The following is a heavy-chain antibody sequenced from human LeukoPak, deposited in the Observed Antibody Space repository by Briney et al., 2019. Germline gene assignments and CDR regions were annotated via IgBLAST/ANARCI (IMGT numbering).Heavy chain of an antibody. CDR1: GYTFTSND. D-gene: IGHD2-21*02. Sequence: ASVKVSCKASGYTFTSNDINWVRQATGQGLEWMGWMNPNSGNTGYAQKFQGRVAMTRNTSMSTAYMELSSLRSEDTAVYYCARSCGGDCYPSAYYFDYWGQGTLVTVSS. V-gene: IGHV1-8*01. CDR2: MNPNSGNT. J-gene: IGHJ4*02. CDR3: ARSCGGDCYPSAYYFDY.